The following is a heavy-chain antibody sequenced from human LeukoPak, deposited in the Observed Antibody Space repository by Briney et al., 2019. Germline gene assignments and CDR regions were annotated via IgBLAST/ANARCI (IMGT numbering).Heavy chain of an antibody. CDR1: GGSISNYY. CDR3: ARLYGDYYFDH. V-gene: IGHV4-59*08. J-gene: IGHJ4*02. Sequence: SETLSLTCTVSGGSISNYYWNWIRQPPGKGLEWVGHISYSGGTKYNPSLQSRVTISIDTSKNQFSLNLSSVTAADTAVYYCARLYGDYYFDHWGQGTLVTVSS. CDR2: ISYSGGT. D-gene: IGHD4-17*01.